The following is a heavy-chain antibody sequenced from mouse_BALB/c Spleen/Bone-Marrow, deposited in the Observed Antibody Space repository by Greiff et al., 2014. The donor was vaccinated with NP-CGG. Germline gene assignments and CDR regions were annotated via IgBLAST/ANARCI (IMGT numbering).Heavy chain of an antibody. D-gene: IGHD2-4*01. Sequence: VQLQQSGPELVEPGASVRISCKASGYTFTSYYVHWVRQRPGQGLEWIGWIYPGDFNTKYNEEFKGKATLTADKSSSTASMQVSSLTSEDSAVYFCARKSQRAYDSMNYWGQGTSVTVSS. V-gene: IGHV1S56*01. CDR3: ARKSQRAYDSMNY. CDR1: GYTFTSYY. J-gene: IGHJ4*01. CDR2: IYPGDFNT.